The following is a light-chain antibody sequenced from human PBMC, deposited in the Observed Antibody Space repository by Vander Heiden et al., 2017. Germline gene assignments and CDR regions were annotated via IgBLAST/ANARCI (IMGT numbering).Light chain of an antibody. Sequence: QSPLTHPASVPASPGQSITTSCAGPNSDIGADNYVSWYQQHPGRAPKVAIYDVFHRPSGIFNRFSGTKSDTTAYLTISGLQPEDEADYYCTSYTSDTLVVFGGGTRLTV. CDR3: TSYTSDTLVV. V-gene: IGLV2-14*03. CDR2: DVF. J-gene: IGLJ2*01. CDR1: NSDIGADNY.